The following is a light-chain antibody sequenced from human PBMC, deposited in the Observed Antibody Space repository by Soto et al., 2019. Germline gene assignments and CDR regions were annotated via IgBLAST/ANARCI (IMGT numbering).Light chain of an antibody. CDR1: QTIDNT. J-gene: IGKJ1*01. V-gene: IGKV3-15*01. Sequence: EIVMTQSPATLSLSPGERATLSCRASQTIDNTLAWYQRKPGQAPRLLIYDASTRATGVPARFSGSGSGTDFTLTISSLQSEDFAVYYCQQLNSYPPTFGQGTKVDIK. CDR2: DAS. CDR3: QQLNSYPPT.